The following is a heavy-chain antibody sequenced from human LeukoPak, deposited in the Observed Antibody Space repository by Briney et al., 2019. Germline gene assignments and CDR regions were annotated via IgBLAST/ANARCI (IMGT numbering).Heavy chain of an antibody. Sequence: PSETLSLTCTVSGASLTDHYWSWIRQAPGKGLEWIGHIFYSGTTNYNPSLQSRVNILIDTSRTHFSLRLNSVTAADTAVYYCARAPNPNFFDDWGQGTLVTVSS. J-gene: IGHJ4*02. CDR2: IFYSGTT. CDR1: GASLTDHY. CDR3: ARAPNPNFFDD. V-gene: IGHV4-59*11.